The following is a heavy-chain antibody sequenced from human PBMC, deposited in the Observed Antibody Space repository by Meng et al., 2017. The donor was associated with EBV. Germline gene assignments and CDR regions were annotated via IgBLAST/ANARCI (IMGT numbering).Heavy chain of an antibody. V-gene: IGHV1-18*04. D-gene: IGHD3-22*01. J-gene: IGHJ4*02. CDR3: ARDGRLYDTPSPFDY. CDR1: GHTLTRSG. CDR2: ISAYNGNT. Sequence: VQVVKFGAEVTKPWASVKVICKAYGHTLTRSGIIWVGQAPGQGLEWIGWISAYNGNTTYAQKRQGRVTMTTDTSTSRAYMELRSLRSDDTAVYYCARDGRLYDTPSPFDYWGQGTLVTVSS.